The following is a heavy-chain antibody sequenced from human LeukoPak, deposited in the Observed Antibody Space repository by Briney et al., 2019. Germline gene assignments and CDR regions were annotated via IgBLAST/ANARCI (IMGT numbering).Heavy chain of an antibody. V-gene: IGHV1-69*06. CDR3: ARETSLDDSSGYYLTYFDY. D-gene: IGHD3-22*01. CDR2: IIPIFGTA. Sequence: GASVKVSCKASGGTFSSYAISWVRQAPGQGLEWMGGIIPIFGTANYAQKFQGRVTITADKSTSTAYMELSSLRSEDTAVYYCARETSLDDSSGYYLTYFDYWGQGTLVTVSS. CDR1: GGTFSSYA. J-gene: IGHJ4*02.